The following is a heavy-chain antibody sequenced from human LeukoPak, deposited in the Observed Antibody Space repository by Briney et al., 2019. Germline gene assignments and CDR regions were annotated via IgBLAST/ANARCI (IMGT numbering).Heavy chain of an antibody. D-gene: IGHD6-6*01. J-gene: IGHJ1*01. V-gene: IGHV4-61*01. CDR1: GGSVRGDRYY. CDR2: IYHSGST. Sequence: SETLSLTCTVSGGSVRGDRYYWNWIRQPPGKGLEWVGEIYHSGSTIYNPSLKSRVTISVDTSKNQFSLNLNSVTAADTAVYYCARGGAARLHFQNWGQGTLVTVSS. CDR3: ARGGAARLHFQN.